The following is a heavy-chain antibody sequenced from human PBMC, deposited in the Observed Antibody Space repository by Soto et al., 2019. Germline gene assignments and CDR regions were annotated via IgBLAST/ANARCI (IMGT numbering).Heavy chain of an antibody. J-gene: IGHJ4*02. CDR2: ISSSSSYI. D-gene: IGHD3-22*01. V-gene: IGHV3-21*01. Sequence: GGSLRLSCAASGFTFSSYSMNWVRQAPGKGLEWVSSISSSSSYIYYADSVKGRFTISRDNAKNSLYLQMNSLRAEDTAVYYCARVEYYYDSSGYYFNYWVQGTLVTVSS. CDR1: GFTFSSYS. CDR3: ARVEYYYDSSGYYFNY.